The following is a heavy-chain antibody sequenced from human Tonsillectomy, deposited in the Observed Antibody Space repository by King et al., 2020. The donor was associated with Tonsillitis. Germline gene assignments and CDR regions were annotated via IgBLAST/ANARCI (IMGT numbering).Heavy chain of an antibody. CDR3: ARDLLGWGGYIT. V-gene: IGHV3-66*01. D-gene: IGHD3-16*01. CDR2: IYSGGST. J-gene: IGHJ5*02. Sequence: VQLVESGGGLVQPGGSLRLSCAASGFTVSSNYMSSVRQAPGKGLEWVSVIYSGGSTYLADSVKGRLTISRDNSKNTLYLQMNSLRAEDTAVYYCARDLLGWGGYITWGQGTLVTVSS. CDR1: GFTVSSNY.